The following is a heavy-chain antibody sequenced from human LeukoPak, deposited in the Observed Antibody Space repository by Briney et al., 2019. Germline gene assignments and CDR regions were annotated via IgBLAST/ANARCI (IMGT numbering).Heavy chain of an antibody. CDR3: ARDVDYCGSTSCYFDY. D-gene: IGHD2-2*01. CDR2: INPSGGST. J-gene: IGHJ4*02. CDR1: GYTFTSYY. Sequence: ASVKVSCKASGYTFTSYYMHWVRQAPGQGLEWMGIINPSGGSTSYAQKFQGRVTMTRDTSTSTVYMELSSLRSEDTAVYYCARDVDYCGSTSCYFDYWGQGTLVTVSS. V-gene: IGHV1-46*01.